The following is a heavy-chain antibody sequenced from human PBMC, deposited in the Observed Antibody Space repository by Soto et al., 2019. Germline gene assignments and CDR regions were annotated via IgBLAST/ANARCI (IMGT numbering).Heavy chain of an antibody. D-gene: IGHD1-26*01. CDR3: AKDRGGSYFPEDAFDI. CDR2: ISGSGGST. J-gene: IGHJ3*02. V-gene: IGHV3-23*01. CDR1: GFTFSSYA. Sequence: GGSLRLSCAASGFTFSSYAMIWVRQAPGKGLEWVSAISGSGGSTYYADSVKGRFTISRDNSKNTLYLQMNSLRAEDTAVYYCAKDRGGSYFPEDAFDIWGQGTMVTVSS.